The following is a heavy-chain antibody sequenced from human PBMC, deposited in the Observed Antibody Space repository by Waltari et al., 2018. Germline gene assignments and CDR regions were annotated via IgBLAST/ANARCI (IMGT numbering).Heavy chain of an antibody. V-gene: IGHV3-23*01. J-gene: IGHJ3*02. CDR1: GFTFSSYA. CDR2: IRGGGGGT. D-gene: IGHD3-3*01. CDR3: AKRPFGVVSDDAFDI. Sequence: EVQLLESGGGLVQPGGSLRLSCAASGFTFSSYAMSWVRQAPGKGLEGGSTIRGGGGGTYYADSVKGRFTIFRDNPKNTLYLQWNSLRAGDTAVYYCAKRPFGVVSDDAFDIWGQGTMVTVSS.